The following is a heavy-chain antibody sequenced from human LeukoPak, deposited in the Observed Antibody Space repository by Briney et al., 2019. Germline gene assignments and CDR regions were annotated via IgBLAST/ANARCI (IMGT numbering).Heavy chain of an antibody. J-gene: IGHJ4*02. Sequence: QPGGSLRLSCAASGFTFSIYWMSWGRQAPGKGLEWVANIKQDGSENSYVDSVKGRFTISRDNAKNSLYLQMNSLRAEDTAVYYCARDSLGGYWSYWGQGTLVTVSS. D-gene: IGHD2-21*01. CDR2: IKQDGSEN. CDR1: GFTFSIYW. V-gene: IGHV3-7*01. CDR3: ARDSLGGYWSY.